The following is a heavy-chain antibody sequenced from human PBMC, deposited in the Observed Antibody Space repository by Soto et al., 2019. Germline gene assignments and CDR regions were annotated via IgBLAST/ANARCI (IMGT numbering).Heavy chain of an antibody. CDR2: IWHDGSEK. V-gene: IGHV3-33*01. Sequence: GGSLRLSCATSGFVFSSYGMQWVRQAPGEGLEWVAAIWHDGSEKYYADLVKGRFTISRDNSKSTLYLQMNSLRAEDTAVYYCARDPRDSPGAYYYNYYGLDVWGQGTTVTVSS. J-gene: IGHJ6*02. D-gene: IGHD2-21*01. CDR3: ARDPRDSPGAYYYNYYGLDV. CDR1: GFVFSSYG.